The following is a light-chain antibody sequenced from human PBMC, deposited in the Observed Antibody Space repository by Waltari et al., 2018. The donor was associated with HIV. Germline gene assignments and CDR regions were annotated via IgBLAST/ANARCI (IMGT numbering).Light chain of an antibody. CDR2: DVR. CDR3: QSYDNNLSVWM. V-gene: IGLV1-40*01. J-gene: IGLJ3*02. Sequence: QSVLTQPPSISGAPGQRVTISCTGSSSNIGAGYDVHWYQQLPGKAPKLLIYDVRYRPSVVRDRFSGSKSVTSASLAFTALQSEDEADYYCQSYDNNLSVWMFGGGTKLTVL. CDR1: SSNIGAGYD.